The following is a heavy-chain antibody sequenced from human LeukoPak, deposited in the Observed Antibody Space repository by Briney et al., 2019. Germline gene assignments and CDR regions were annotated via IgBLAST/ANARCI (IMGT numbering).Heavy chain of an antibody. V-gene: IGHV3-7*01. Sequence: GGSLRLSCAASGFIFNNYWLSWVRQAPGKGPEWVANMKHDGSEIYYVDSVKGRFTISRDNAKNSLYLQMNSLRAEDTAVYYCARAGNYRFDYWGQGTLVTVSS. D-gene: IGHD1-7*01. CDR3: ARAGNYRFDY. CDR1: GFIFNNYW. CDR2: MKHDGSEI. J-gene: IGHJ4*02.